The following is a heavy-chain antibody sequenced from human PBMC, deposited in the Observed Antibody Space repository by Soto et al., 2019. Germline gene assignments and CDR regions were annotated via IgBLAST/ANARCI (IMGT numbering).Heavy chain of an antibody. Sequence: QVQLVEFGGGVVQPGRSLRLSCAASGFTFSSYGMHWVRQAPGKGLEWVALMWYDGSNKYYADSVKGRFTISRDNSKNTLYLQMNSLRAEDTAVYYCARDAYLGSGSYAYWGQGTLVTVSS. CDR1: GFTFSSYG. D-gene: IGHD3-10*01. CDR3: ARDAYLGSGSYAY. J-gene: IGHJ4*02. CDR2: MWYDGSNK. V-gene: IGHV3-33*01.